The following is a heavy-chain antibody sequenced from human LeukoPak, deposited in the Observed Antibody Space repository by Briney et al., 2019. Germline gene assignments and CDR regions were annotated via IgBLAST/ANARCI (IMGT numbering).Heavy chain of an antibody. Sequence: ASVTVSCKASGYTFTGYYMHWVRQAPGQGLEWMGWINPNSGGTNYAQKFQGRVTMTRDTSISTAYMELSRLRSDDTAVYYCARKRFLEWFPLDVWGQGTTVTVSS. D-gene: IGHD3-3*01. CDR1: GYTFTGYY. J-gene: IGHJ6*02. CDR3: ARKRFLEWFPLDV. CDR2: INPNSGGT. V-gene: IGHV1-2*02.